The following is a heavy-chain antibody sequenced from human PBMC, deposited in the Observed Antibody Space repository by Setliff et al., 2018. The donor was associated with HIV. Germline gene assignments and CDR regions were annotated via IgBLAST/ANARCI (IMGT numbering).Heavy chain of an antibody. CDR3: VTSSSWSSRLNF. J-gene: IGHJ4*02. Sequence: SETLSLTCAVYGVYGVYRYQYSWSWIRQPPGQGLEWIGEINNDGGTAFSPSLTGRVTISVDTSKNQFSLKLTSVTAADTAVYYCVTSSSWSSRLNFWGPGMLVTVSS. CDR1: YGVYRYQYS. V-gene: IGHV4-34*08. D-gene: IGHD2-2*01. CDR2: INNDGGT.